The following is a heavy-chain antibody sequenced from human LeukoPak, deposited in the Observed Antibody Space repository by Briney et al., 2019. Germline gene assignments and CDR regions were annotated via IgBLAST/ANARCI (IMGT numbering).Heavy chain of an antibody. D-gene: IGHD5-18*01. Sequence: GASVKVSCKASGYTFTGYYMHWVRQAPGQRLEWMGWINAGNGNTEYSQKFQGRVTITRDTSASTAYMELSSLRSEDTAVYYCARGGYSYGVDYWGQGTLVTVSS. V-gene: IGHV1-3*01. CDR2: INAGNGNT. J-gene: IGHJ4*02. CDR3: ARGGYSYGVDY. CDR1: GYTFTGYY.